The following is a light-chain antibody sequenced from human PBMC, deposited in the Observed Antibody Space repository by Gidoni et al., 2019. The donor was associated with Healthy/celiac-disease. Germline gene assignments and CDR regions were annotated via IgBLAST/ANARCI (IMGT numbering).Light chain of an antibody. J-gene: IGKJ2*01. V-gene: IGKV3-15*01. CDR1: QSVSSN. Sequence: EIVMTQSPATLSVSPGERATLSCRASQSVSSNLAWYQQKPGQAPRLLIYGASTRATGIPARFSGSGSGTECTLTISSLQSEDCAVYYCQHQGTFGQGTKLEIK. CDR3: QHQGT. CDR2: GAS.